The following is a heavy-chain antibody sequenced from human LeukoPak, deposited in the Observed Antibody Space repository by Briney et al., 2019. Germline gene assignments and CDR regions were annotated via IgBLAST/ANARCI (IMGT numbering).Heavy chain of an antibody. CDR3: ARERCSSTSCYRVDYMDV. CDR2: MNPNSGNT. V-gene: IGHV1-8*01. Sequence: ASVKVSCKASGYTFTSYDINWVRQATGQGLEWMGWMNPNSGNTGYAQKFQGRVTMTRNTSISTAYMELSSLRSEDTAVYYCARERCSSTSCYRVDYMDVWGKGTTVTVSS. J-gene: IGHJ6*03. CDR1: GYTFTSYD. D-gene: IGHD2-2*02.